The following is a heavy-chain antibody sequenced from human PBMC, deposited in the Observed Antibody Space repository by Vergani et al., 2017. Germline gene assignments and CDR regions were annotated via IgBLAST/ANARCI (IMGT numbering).Heavy chain of an antibody. Sequence: QVQLQESGPGLVKPSETLSLTCTVSGGSISSYYWSWIRQPAGKGLEWIGRIYTSGSTNYNPSLKSRVTMSVDTSKNQFSLKLSSVTAADTAVYYCARVGVVVPAASLYYYYMDVWGKGTTVTVSS. V-gene: IGHV4-4*07. CDR2: IYTSGST. D-gene: IGHD2-2*01. J-gene: IGHJ6*03. CDR1: GGSISSYY. CDR3: ARVGVVVPAASLYYYYMDV.